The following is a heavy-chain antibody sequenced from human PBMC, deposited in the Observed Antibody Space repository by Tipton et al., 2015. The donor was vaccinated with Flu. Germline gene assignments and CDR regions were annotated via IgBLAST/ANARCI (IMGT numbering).Heavy chain of an antibody. D-gene: IGHD6-6*01. V-gene: IGHV3-7*01. CDR1: GFTLRNFW. J-gene: IGHJ4*02. CDR3: ARAVGSSSSY. CDR2: IKQDGNEK. Sequence: SLRLSCAASGFTLRNFWMHWVRQAPGKGLEWVANIKQDGNEKYYVDSVKGRFTISRDNAKNSLYLQMNSLRAEDTAVYYCARAVGSSSSYWGQGTLVTVSS.